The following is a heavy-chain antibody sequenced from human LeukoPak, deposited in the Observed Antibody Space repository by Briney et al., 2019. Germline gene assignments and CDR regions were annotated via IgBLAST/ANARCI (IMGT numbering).Heavy chain of an antibody. V-gene: IGHV3-23*01. D-gene: IGHD2-15*01. CDR2: ISGDGGNT. Sequence: PGGSLRLSCAASGFTFSTYTMAWVRQAPGGGLEWVSGISGDGGNTYYADSVKGRCAISRDNSKNTLYLQMNSLRADDTAIYYCAKGRALEVVAAFNYWGQGTVVTASS. J-gene: IGHJ4*02. CDR1: GFTFSTYT. CDR3: AKGRALEVVAAFNY.